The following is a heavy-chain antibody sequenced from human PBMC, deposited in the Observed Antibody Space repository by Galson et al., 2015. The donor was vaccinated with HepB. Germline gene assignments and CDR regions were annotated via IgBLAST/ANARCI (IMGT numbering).Heavy chain of an antibody. CDR2: IDSDERGT. Sequence: SLRLSCAATSGFTFNNYKIHWVRHVPGKGLGWVAYIDSDERGTKYADSVKGRFTIARDNTRNTVFLQMNSLRVEDTAVYFCGRSRGASGYYYDYWGQETPVAVSS. J-gene: IGHJ4*02. D-gene: IGHD3-22*01. CDR1: GFTFNNYK. CDR3: GRSRGASGYYYDY. V-gene: IGHV3-74*03.